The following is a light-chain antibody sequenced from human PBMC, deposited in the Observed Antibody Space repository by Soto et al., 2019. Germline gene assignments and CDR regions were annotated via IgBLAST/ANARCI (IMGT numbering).Light chain of an antibody. V-gene: IGKV3-20*01. CDR3: QQYGRSLPT. CDR2: GAS. Sequence: ENVLTQSPDILSLSPGERVTLSCRASQSISNSYLAWYQQKPGQAPRVLIYGASNRATGTPDRFSGSGSGTDFTLTISSLQPDDFALYYCQQYGRSLPTLGRGTKLEIK. CDR1: QSISNSY. J-gene: IGKJ2*01.